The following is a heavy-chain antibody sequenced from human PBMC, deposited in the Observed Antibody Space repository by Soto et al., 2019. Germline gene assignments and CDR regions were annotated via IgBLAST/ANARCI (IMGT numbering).Heavy chain of an antibody. D-gene: IGHD4-4*01. Sequence: EVQLVESGGGLVQPGGSLRVSCAASGFIFNDYWLHWVRQAPGKGLEWLSRITPDGSSTDYADSVKGRFTVSRDKAKNTLYLQMNSLSAEDTAVYYCARKGAVTGLKCWGQGTLVTVSS. V-gene: IGHV3-74*01. J-gene: IGHJ4*02. CDR1: GFIFNDYW. CDR3: ARKGAVTGLKC. CDR2: ITPDGSST.